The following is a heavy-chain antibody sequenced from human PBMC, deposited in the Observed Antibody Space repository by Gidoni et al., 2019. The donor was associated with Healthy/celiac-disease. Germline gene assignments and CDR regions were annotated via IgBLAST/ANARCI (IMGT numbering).Heavy chain of an antibody. CDR2: INPNSAGT. D-gene: IGHD4-17*01. CDR1: GYTFTGYY. V-gene: IGHV1-2*06. CDR3: ARDRVTTVTTGGYFQH. J-gene: IGHJ1*01. Sequence: QVQLVQSGAEVKKPGAAVKVSCKASGYTFTGYYMHWVRQAPGQGLEWMGRINPNSAGTNYAQKFQGRVTMTRDTSISTAYMELSRLRSDDTAVYYCARDRVTTVTTGGYFQHWGQGTLVTVSS.